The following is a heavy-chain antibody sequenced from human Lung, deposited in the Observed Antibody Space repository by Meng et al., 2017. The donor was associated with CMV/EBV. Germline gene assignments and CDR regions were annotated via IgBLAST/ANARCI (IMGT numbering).Heavy chain of an antibody. CDR1: GYTXNNYA. CDR2: ISGNNGTT. J-gene: IGHJ6*02. CDR3: ARDSRYDFWSGSSPYYFGLDV. Sequence: ASXXVSXKASGYTXNNYAVTWVRQAPGQGLEWMGWISGNNGTTNYAQNLKDRVTITTDTSTSTAYMELRSLRSDDAAVYYCARDSRYDFWSGSSPYYFGLDVWXQGTXVTVSS. V-gene: IGHV1-18*01. D-gene: IGHD3-3*01.